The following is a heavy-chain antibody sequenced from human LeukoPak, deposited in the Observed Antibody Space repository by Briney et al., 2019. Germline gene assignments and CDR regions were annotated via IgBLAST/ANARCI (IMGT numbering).Heavy chain of an antibody. CDR2: IYRGDSDT. CDR1: GYIFTNYW. CDR3: ARQTSSSSRVDY. V-gene: IGHV5-51*01. Sequence: GESLKICCKGSGYIFTNYWIGCVRQMPGKSLEWMGTIYRGDSDTTYSPSFQGQVTISADKTISTAYLQWSSLKASDTAMYYCARQTSSSSRVDYGGQGTLVTVYS. J-gene: IGHJ4*02. D-gene: IGHD6-6*01.